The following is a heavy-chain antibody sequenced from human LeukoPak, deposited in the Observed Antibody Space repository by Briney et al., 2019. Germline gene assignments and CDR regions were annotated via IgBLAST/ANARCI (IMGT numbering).Heavy chain of an antibody. Sequence: AGWSLRLSCAASGFIFSDYYMGWVRQAPGKGLEWVSYISNKGSSSTTYYADSVKGRFTISRDDAQNSLYLQMNSLRADDTAVYYCAKDILAAGLFFDYWGQGILVTVSS. V-gene: IGHV3-11*01. CDR2: ISNKGSSSTT. CDR1: GFIFSDYY. CDR3: AKDILAAGLFFDY. J-gene: IGHJ4*02. D-gene: IGHD6-13*01.